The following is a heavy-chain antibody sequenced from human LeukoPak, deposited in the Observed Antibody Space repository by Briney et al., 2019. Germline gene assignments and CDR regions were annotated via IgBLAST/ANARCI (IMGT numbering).Heavy chain of an antibody. CDR3: AKNGDRGAYCSGGSCYPYYYYNMDV. CDR2: ISASGGST. CDR1: GFTFSSYA. J-gene: IGHJ6*03. Sequence: PGGTLRLSCGASGFTFSSYAMSWVRQAPGKGLEWVSRISASGGSTYYGDSVKGRFTISRDNSKNTLYLQMNSLRAEDTAIYYCAKNGDRGAYCSGGSCYPYYYYNMDVWGKGTTVTISS. D-gene: IGHD2-15*01. V-gene: IGHV3-23*01.